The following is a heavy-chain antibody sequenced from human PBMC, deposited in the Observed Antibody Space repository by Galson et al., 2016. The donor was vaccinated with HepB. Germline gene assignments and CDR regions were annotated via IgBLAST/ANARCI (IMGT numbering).Heavy chain of an antibody. J-gene: IGHJ6*02. CDR3: ATETDFWSPDSSGVVYYAMDV. D-gene: IGHD3-3*01. V-gene: IGHV1-24*01. CDR2: FHPEEGKT. CDR1: GDTLTDLS. Sequence: SVKVSCKVSGDTLTDLSIHWVRQSPGKGPEWVGGFHPEEGKTMYAPKFQGRVTMTEDTSTDTAYRELSSLRSEDTAVYFCATETDFWSPDSSGVVYYAMDVWGQGTLVTVSS.